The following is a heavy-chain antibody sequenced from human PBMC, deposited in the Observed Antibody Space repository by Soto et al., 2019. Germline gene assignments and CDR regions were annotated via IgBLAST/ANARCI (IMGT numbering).Heavy chain of an antibody. CDR3: ATGGDIVVVITPPSFDY. D-gene: IGHD3-22*01. CDR2: FDPEDGET. Sequence: ASVKVSCKVSGYTLTELSMHWVRQAPGKGLEWMGGFDPEDGETIYAQKFQGRVTMTEDTSTDTAYMELSSLRSADTAVYYCATGGDIVVVITPPSFDYWGQGTLVTVSS. V-gene: IGHV1-24*01. CDR1: GYTLTELS. J-gene: IGHJ4*02.